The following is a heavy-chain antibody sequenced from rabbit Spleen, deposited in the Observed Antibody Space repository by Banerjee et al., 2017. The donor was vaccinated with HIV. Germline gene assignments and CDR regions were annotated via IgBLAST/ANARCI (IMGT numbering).Heavy chain of an antibody. D-gene: IGHD1-1*01. CDR2: IDPVFGAT. Sequence: LEESGGGLVQPGGSLKLSCKASGFDLSSYGVSWVRQAPGKGLEWIGYIDPVFGATYYATWVNGRFTISSHNAQNTLFLQMTSLTAADTATYFCVRGASSSGYYSLWGPGTLVTVS. CDR1: GFDLSSYG. V-gene: IGHV1S47*01. J-gene: IGHJ4*01. CDR3: VRGASSSGYYSL.